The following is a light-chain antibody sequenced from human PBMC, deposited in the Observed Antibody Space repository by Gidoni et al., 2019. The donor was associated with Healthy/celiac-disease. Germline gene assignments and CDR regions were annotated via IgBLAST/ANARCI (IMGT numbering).Light chain of an antibody. CDR3: QQYGSSPPWT. CDR2: GAS. Sequence: EIVLTQSPGTMSLSPGERATPSCRASQSVSSSYLAWYQQKPGQAPRLLIYGASSRAPGIPDRFSGSGSGTDFTLTISRLEPEDFAVYYCQQYGSSPPWTFGQGTKVEIK. J-gene: IGKJ1*01. CDR1: QSVSSSY. V-gene: IGKV3-20*01.